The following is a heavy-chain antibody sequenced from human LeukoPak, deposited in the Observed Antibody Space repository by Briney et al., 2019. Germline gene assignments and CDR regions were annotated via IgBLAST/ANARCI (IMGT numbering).Heavy chain of an antibody. Sequence: PGGSLRLSCAASGFTFSSYSMNWVRQAPGKGLEWVSSISSSSSYIYYADSVKGRFTISRDNAKNSLYLQMNSLRAEDTAVYYCARGASLDCSGGSCYQYYFDYWGQGTLVTVSS. CDR3: ARGASLDCSGGSCYQYYFDY. J-gene: IGHJ4*02. CDR1: GFTFSSYS. CDR2: ISSSSSYI. D-gene: IGHD2-15*01. V-gene: IGHV3-21*01.